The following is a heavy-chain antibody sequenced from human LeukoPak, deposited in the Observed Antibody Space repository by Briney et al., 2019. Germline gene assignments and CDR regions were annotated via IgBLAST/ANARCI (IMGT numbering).Heavy chain of an antibody. V-gene: IGHV1-24*01. Sequence: ASVKVSCKVSGNTLTDLSMHWVRQTPGEGLEWMGGFDPEDVETVYAQRFQGRVTMTEDTSTDTAYMELTSLTSEDTAVYYCATEVPDGPQKLHHDAFDLWGQGTMLTVSS. D-gene: IGHD5-24*01. J-gene: IGHJ3*01. CDR2: FDPEDVET. CDR3: ATEVPDGPQKLHHDAFDL. CDR1: GNTLTDLS.